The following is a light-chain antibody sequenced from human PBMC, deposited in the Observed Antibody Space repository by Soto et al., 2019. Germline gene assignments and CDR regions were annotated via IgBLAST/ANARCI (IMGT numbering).Light chain of an antibody. CDR3: QQYDSLPIT. CDR1: QSVRSY. Sequence: EIVLTQSPATLSLSPGERATLSCRASQSVRSYLGWYQQKPGQAPRPLIYDASSRATGIPHRFSGSGSVTDFTLTISRLEPADFAVYYCQQYDSLPITFGQGTRLEIK. J-gene: IGKJ5*01. V-gene: IGKV3-20*01. CDR2: DAS.